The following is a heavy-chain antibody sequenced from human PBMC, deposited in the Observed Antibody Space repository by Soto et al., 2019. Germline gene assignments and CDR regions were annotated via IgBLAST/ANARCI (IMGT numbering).Heavy chain of an antibody. V-gene: IGHV3-33*01. D-gene: IGHD5-18*01. CDR3: ARDEGYTYGHLFDY. Sequence: QVQLVESGGGVVQPGRSLRLSCAASGFIFSSYGMHWVRQAPGKGLEWVAIIWYDGSNKYYQDSVKGRFTISRDNSKNTLYLQMNSLRAEDTDVYYCARDEGYTYGHLFDYWGQGTLVTVSA. CDR2: IWYDGSNK. J-gene: IGHJ4*02. CDR1: GFIFSSYG.